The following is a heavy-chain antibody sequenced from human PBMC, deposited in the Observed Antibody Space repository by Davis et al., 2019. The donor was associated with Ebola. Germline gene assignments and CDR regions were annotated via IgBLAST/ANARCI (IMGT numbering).Heavy chain of an antibody. Sequence: GESLKISCAASGFTFSGSAMHWVRQASGKGLEWVGRIRSKAKNYAKAYAASVKGRFTIARDESKNTAYLQMNSLKTEDTAVYYCTRSPGYSSSHVPGDYFDYWGQGILVTVSS. CDR2: IRSKAKNYAK. CDR1: GFTFSGSA. V-gene: IGHV3-73*01. D-gene: IGHD6-13*01. CDR3: TRSPGYSSSHVPGDYFDY. J-gene: IGHJ4*02.